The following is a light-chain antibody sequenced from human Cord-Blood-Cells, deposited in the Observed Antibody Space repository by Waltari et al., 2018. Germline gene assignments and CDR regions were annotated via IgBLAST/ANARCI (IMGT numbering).Light chain of an antibody. Sequence: EIVMTQSPATLSVSPGERATLSCRASQSVSSNLAWYQQQPGQAPRLLIYGASTRATGIPARFSGSGSGTEVTLTISSLQCEDFAVYYCQQYNNWPLYSFGQGTKLEIK. V-gene: IGKV3-15*01. CDR1: QSVSSN. CDR2: GAS. J-gene: IGKJ2*03. CDR3: QQYNNWPLYS.